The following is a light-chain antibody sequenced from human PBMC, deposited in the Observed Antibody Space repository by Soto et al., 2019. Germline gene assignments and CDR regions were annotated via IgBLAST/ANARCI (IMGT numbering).Light chain of an antibody. CDR3: SSYTTRNTRKIV. CDR2: DVS. Sequence: SALTQPASVSGSPGQSITISCTGTSSDVGGYNYVSWYQHHPGKAPKLIIYDVSNRPSGVSNRFSGSKSGNTASLTISGLQPEDEADYYCSSYTTRNTRKIVFGTGTKVTVL. J-gene: IGLJ1*01. V-gene: IGLV2-14*03. CDR1: SSDVGGYNY.